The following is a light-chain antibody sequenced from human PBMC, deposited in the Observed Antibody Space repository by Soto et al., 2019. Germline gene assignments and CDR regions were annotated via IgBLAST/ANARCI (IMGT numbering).Light chain of an antibody. CDR1: QSVSSSS. Sequence: EIVLTQSPGTLSLSPGERATLSCRASQSVSSSSLAWYQQKPGQAPRLLIHDASSRAAGVPDRFSGSGSGTDFTLTISRLEPEDFAVYYCQQYSTSPSTFGQGTRLDIK. CDR3: QQYSTSPST. V-gene: IGKV3-20*01. J-gene: IGKJ2*01. CDR2: DAS.